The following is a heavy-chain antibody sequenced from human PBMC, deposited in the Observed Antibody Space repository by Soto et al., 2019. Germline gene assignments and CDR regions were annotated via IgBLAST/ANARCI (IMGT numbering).Heavy chain of an antibody. J-gene: IGHJ6*02. Sequence: QITLKESGPTLVKPTQTLTLTCTFSGFSLSSSGVGVGWIRQPPGKALEWLTLIYWDDDERYSPSLKSRLTLTQHPATPQVVLTCPTMDPVDTATYFCAHKGGRGAAMDVWGQGTTVTVSS. V-gene: IGHV2-5*02. CDR2: IYWDDDE. D-gene: IGHD2-15*01. CDR1: GFSLSSSGVG. CDR3: AHKGGRGAAMDV.